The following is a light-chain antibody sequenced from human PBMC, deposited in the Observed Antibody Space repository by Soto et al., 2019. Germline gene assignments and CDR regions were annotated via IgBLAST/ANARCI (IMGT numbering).Light chain of an antibody. Sequence: DIVMTQSPDSLAVSLGERATINCKSSQSVLYNFNNKNQLAWYQQRPGQPPKLLIYWASTRESGVPDRFSGSGSGTDFTLTISSLQAEDVAVYYCQQYYSAPRTFGQGTTVEIK. CDR1: QSVLYNFNNKNQ. V-gene: IGKV4-1*01. CDR3: QQYYSAPRT. J-gene: IGKJ1*01. CDR2: WAS.